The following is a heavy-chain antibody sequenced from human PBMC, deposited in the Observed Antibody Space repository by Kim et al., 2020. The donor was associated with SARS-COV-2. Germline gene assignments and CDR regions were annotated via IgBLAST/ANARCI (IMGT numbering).Heavy chain of an antibody. J-gene: IGHJ6*04. CDR3: ARENSTPRVWYMGVAVYYYGMNV. V-gene: IGHV3-53*01. CDR2: IYSGGST. Sequence: GGSLRLSCAASGFTVSSNYMSWVRQAPGKGLEWVSVIYSGGSTYYADSVKGRFTISRDNSKNTLYLQMNSLRAEETAVYYCARENSTPRVWYMGVAVYYYGMNVRGKGTTGTVST. CDR1: GFTVSSNY. D-gene: IGHD6-19*01.